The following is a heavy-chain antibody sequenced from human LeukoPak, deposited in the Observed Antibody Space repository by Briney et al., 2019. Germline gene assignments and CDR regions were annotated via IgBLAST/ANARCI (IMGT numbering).Heavy chain of an antibody. J-gene: IGHJ4*02. V-gene: IGHV4-59*01. Sequence: SETLSLTCTVSGGSISSYYWSWIRQPPGKGLEGIGDIYYIGSTNYNPALKRGVTISVDTSKNQFSLQMSSVTAAGTAVYYCASADMAAAGMNDSWGQGTLVTASS. CDR2: IYYIGST. CDR1: GGSISSYY. D-gene: IGHD6-13*01. CDR3: ASADMAAAGMNDS.